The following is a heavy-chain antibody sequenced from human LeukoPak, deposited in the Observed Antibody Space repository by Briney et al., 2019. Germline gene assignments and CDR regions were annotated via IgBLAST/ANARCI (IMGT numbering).Heavy chain of an antibody. Sequence: GESLKISCKISGYRLTNNLIGWVRQVPGKGLEWMGLIYPGDSDTRYSPSFQGQVTFSVDTSISTAYLQLSGLRASDTAIYYCVRFGLTSSLDYWGQGTLVTVSS. CDR2: IYPGDSDT. D-gene: IGHD6-13*01. CDR1: GYRLTNNL. CDR3: VRFGLTSSLDY. V-gene: IGHV5-51*01. J-gene: IGHJ4*02.